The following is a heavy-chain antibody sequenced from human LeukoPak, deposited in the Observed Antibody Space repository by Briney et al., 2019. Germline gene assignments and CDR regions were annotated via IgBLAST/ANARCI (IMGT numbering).Heavy chain of an antibody. J-gene: IGHJ4*02. CDR3: ARGGYYYDSTNFDY. D-gene: IGHD3-22*01. CDR2: IYYSGRT. V-gene: IGHV4-59*01. Sequence: SETLSLTCTVSGGSLGNYYWSWVRQPPGKGLGWIGYIYYSGRTNYNPSLKSRVTISVDTSKNQFSLKLSSVTAADTAVYYCARGGYYYDSTNFDYWGQGTLVTVSS. CDR1: GGSLGNYY.